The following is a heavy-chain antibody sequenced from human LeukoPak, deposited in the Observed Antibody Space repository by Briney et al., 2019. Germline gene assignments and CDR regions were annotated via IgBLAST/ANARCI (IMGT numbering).Heavy chain of an antibody. Sequence: GGSLRLSCAASGFTFSSYWMSWVRQAPGMGLEWVANINQDGNEKYYVDSVRGRFTISRDNAKNSLYLQMNGPRAEDTAVYYCARDLIWDGDPDGRDFWGQGTLVSVSS. V-gene: IGHV3-7*01. CDR3: ARDLIWDGDPDGRDF. CDR2: INQDGNEK. J-gene: IGHJ4*02. CDR1: GFTFSSYW. D-gene: IGHD3-10*01.